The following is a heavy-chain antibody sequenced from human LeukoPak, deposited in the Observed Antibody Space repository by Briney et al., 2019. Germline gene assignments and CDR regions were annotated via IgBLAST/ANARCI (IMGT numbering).Heavy chain of an antibody. J-gene: IGHJ4*02. V-gene: IGHV4-39*01. CDR2: IYYSKNT. CDR3: ASPRGFSYGYFDH. D-gene: IGHD5-18*01. CDR1: GGSISSSSAC. Sequence: SETLSLTCTVSGGSISSSSACWGWIRQPPGKGLEWIGSIYYSKNTYYNPSLKSRVTISADTSKNQFSLRLDSVSAADTAVYYCASPRGFSYGYFDHWGQGSLVTVSS.